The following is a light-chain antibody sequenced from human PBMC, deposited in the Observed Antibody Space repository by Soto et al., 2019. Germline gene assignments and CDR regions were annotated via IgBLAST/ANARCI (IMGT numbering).Light chain of an antibody. J-gene: IGLJ3*02. Sequence: QSVPTQSPSASASLGASVKLTCTLSSGHSSYAIAWHQQQPEKGPWYLMKLNSDGSHSKGDGIPDRFSGSSSGAERYLTISSLQSEDEADYYCQTWGTGRVFGGGTKVTVL. CDR1: SGHSSYA. V-gene: IGLV4-69*01. CDR2: LNSDGSH. CDR3: QTWGTGRV.